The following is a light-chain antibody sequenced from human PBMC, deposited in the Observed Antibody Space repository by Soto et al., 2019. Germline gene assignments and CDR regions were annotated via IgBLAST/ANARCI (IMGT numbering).Light chain of an antibody. V-gene: IGKV1-39*01. CDR2: AAS. CDR1: QSISSY. J-gene: IGKJ1*01. Sequence: DIQMTQSPSSLSASVGDRVTITCRASQSISSYLNWYQQKPGKAPKLLIYAASSLQSGVPSRFRGSGSGTDFTLTISSLQPEDFATYYCQQSYSTPVTFGQGTKVDIK. CDR3: QQSYSTPVT.